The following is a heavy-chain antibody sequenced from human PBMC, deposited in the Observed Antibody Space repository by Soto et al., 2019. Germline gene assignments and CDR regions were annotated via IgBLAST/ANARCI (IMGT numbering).Heavy chain of an antibody. CDR3: ASRYCTNGVCYYYYGMDV. Sequence: ASVKVSCKASGGTFSSYAISWVRQAPGQGLEWMGGIIPIFGTANYAQKFQGRVTITADESTSTAYMELSSLRSEDTAVYYCASRYCTNGVCYYYYGMDVWGQGTTVTVSS. CDR2: IIPIFGTA. J-gene: IGHJ6*02. D-gene: IGHD2-8*01. V-gene: IGHV1-69*13. CDR1: GGTFSSYA.